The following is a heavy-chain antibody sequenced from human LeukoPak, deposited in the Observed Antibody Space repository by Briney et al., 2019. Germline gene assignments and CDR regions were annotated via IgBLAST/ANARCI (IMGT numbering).Heavy chain of an antibody. Sequence: SETLSLTCTVSGGSISSYYWSWIRQPPGKGLEWIGFIYYSGSTNYNPSLKSRVTISVDTSKNQFSLKLSSVTAADTAVYYCAGEIAVAVPYNWFDPWGQGTLVTVSS. CDR3: AGEIAVAVPYNWFDP. CDR2: IYYSGST. D-gene: IGHD6-19*01. CDR1: GGSISSYY. J-gene: IGHJ5*02. V-gene: IGHV4-59*01.